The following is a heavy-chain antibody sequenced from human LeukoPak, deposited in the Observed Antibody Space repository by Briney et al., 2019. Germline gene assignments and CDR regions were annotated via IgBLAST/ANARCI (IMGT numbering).Heavy chain of an antibody. CDR3: ARAVVSSGSNGAPSHY. V-gene: IGHV1-46*01. D-gene: IGHD3-22*01. CDR1: GYTFTSYY. CDR2: INPSGGST. Sequence: ASVKVSCKASGYTFTSYYMHWVRQAPGQGLEWMGIINPSGGSTSYAQKFQGRVTMTRDTSTSTVYVELSSLRSEDTAVYYCARAVVSSGSNGAPSHYWGQGTLVTVSS. J-gene: IGHJ4*02.